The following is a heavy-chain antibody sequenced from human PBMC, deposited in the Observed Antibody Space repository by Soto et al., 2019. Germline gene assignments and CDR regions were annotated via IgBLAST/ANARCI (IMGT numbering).Heavy chain of an antibody. J-gene: IGHJ4*02. Sequence: PSDTLSLTCTVSGGSFKSGSYSWSWIRQPPGKGLEWIGYVYHTGRTSYNPSLKSRVSISMDTSNNQFSLNLDSVPAADTAVYFCARDFAYFDSWGQGTLVTVSS. V-gene: IGHV4-61*01. D-gene: IGHD3-3*01. CDR1: GGSFKSGSYS. CDR3: ARDFAYFDS. CDR2: VYHTGRT.